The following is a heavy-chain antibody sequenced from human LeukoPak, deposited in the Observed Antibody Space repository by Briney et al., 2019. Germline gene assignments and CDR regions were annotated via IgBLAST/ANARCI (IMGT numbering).Heavy chain of an antibody. Sequence: SVKVSCKASGGTFSSYAISWVRQAPGQGLEWMGGIIPIFGTANYAQKFQGRVTMTRDTSTSTVYMELSSLRSEDTAVYYCARSTRYFLFSKAFDIWGRGTMVTVSS. CDR1: GGTFSSYA. CDR3: ARSTRYFLFSKAFDI. CDR2: IIPIFGTA. V-gene: IGHV1-69*05. D-gene: IGHD3-9*01. J-gene: IGHJ3*02.